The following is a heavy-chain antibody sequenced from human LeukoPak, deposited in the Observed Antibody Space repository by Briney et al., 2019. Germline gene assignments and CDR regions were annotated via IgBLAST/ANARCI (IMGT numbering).Heavy chain of an antibody. Sequence: GXSLRLSCAASGFTFSSYWMHWVRQAPGEGLVWVSRINSDGRSTIYADSVKGRFTISRDNAKNTLYLQMNSLRAEDTAVYYCASLMGDYYDSSGYPLDYWGQGTLVTVSS. CDR1: GFTFSSYW. CDR3: ASLMGDYYDSSGYPLDY. J-gene: IGHJ4*02. D-gene: IGHD3-22*01. V-gene: IGHV3-74*01. CDR2: INSDGRST.